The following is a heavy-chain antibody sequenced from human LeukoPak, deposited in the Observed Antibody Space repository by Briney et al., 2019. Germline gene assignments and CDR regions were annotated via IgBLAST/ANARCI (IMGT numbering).Heavy chain of an antibody. D-gene: IGHD1-26*01. CDR3: ARDPSGSWQWFDY. CDR2: INPNGGST. J-gene: IGHJ5*01. CDR1: GYIFTRYG. Sequence: ASLKVSCKASGYIFTRYGVTWVRQAPGQGLEWMGVINPNGGSTTYAQKFQGRVTMTRDRSTTTVYMELSSLRSEDTAVYYCARDPSGSWQWFDYWGQGTLVTVSS. V-gene: IGHV1-46*01.